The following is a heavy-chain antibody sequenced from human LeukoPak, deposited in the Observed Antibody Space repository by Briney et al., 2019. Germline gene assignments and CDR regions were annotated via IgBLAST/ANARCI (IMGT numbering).Heavy chain of an antibody. Sequence: SVKVSCKASGGTFSSYAVSWVRQAPGQGLEWMGGIIPIFGTANYAQKFQGRVTITTDESTSTAYMELSSLRSEDTAEYYCARIVYDFAGGYYYYMDVWGKGTTVTVSS. D-gene: IGHD5/OR15-5a*01. CDR3: ARIVYDFAGGYYYYMDV. V-gene: IGHV1-69*05. J-gene: IGHJ6*03. CDR1: GGTFSSYA. CDR2: IIPIFGTA.